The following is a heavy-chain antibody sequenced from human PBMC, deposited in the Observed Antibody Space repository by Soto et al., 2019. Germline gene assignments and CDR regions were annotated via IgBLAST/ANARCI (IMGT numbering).Heavy chain of an antibody. D-gene: IGHD1-1*01. Sequence: GGSLRLSCAASGFTFSSYPMHWVRQAPGKGLEWVAVISYDETSKYYADSVKGRFTTSRDNSKNTLYLQMNSLRAEDTAVYYCVRCWGTGDGSNLGYNWLDPWGQGTLVTVSS. V-gene: IGHV3-30-3*01. CDR2: ISYDETSK. J-gene: IGHJ5*02. CDR1: GFTFSSYP. CDR3: VRCWGTGDGSNLGYNWLDP.